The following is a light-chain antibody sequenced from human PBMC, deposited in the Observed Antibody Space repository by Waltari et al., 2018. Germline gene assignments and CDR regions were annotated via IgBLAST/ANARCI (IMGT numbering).Light chain of an antibody. J-gene: IGLJ2*01. CDR2: RNN. CDR3: ASWDDILSGVL. V-gene: IGLV1-47*01. CDR1: SSNIGSNH. Sequence: QSVLTQPPSASGTPGQRVTLSCSGSSSNIGSNHISWYHQLPGTAPKLLLYRNNRRPSGVPDRCCGSKSGTSASLAISGLRSEDEADYYCASWDDILSGVLFGGGTKLSVL.